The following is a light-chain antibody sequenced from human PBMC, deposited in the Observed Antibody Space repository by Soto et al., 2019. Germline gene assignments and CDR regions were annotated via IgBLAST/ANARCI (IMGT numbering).Light chain of an antibody. J-gene: IGLJ2*01. Sequence: QSALTQPASVSASPGQSITISCTGTSSNVGTYDLVSWYQHHPDKAPKLIIYEGTKRPSGISSRFSGSKSGNTASLTISGLQAEDDADYYCCSFAVGAALVFGGGTKDTVL. CDR3: CSFAVGAALV. CDR2: EGT. V-gene: IGLV2-23*01. CDR1: SSNVGTYDL.